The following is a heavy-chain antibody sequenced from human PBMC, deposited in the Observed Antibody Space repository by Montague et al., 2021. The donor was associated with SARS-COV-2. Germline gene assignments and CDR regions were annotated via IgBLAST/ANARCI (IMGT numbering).Heavy chain of an antibody. D-gene: IGHD3-3*01. V-gene: IGHV4-39*01. Sequence: SETLSLTCTVSGASISSRSYYWGWIRQPPGKGLEWIGFKYYSGSTYYNPTLKSRVTISVDTSKNQFSLKLSSVTAADTAVYYCATLPSGITIFGVVLGYYFDDWGQGTLVTVSS. J-gene: IGHJ4*02. CDR3: ATLPSGITIFGVVLGYYFDD. CDR1: GASISSRSYY. CDR2: KYYSGST.